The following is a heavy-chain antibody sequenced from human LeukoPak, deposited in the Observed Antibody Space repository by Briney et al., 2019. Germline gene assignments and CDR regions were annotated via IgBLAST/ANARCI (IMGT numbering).Heavy chain of an antibody. Sequence: GGSLRLSCAASGFTFSGYAMSWVRQAPGKGLEWVSAISDSGGSTYYADSVKGRLTISRDNSKNTLYLQMNSLRAEDTAVYYCARYYHSSGRTPGALDIWGQGTMVTVSS. CDR1: GFTFSGYA. V-gene: IGHV3-23*01. CDR2: ISDSGGST. CDR3: ARYYHSSGRTPGALDI. D-gene: IGHD3-22*01. J-gene: IGHJ3*02.